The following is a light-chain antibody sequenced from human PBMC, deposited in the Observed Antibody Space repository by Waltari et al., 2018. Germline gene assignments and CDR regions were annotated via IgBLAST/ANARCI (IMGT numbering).Light chain of an antibody. V-gene: IGLV2-11*01. Sequence: QSALTQTRSVSGSPGQSVTIACTGTSSDVGYFNYVSGYQQHPGKAPKPMIYDVTERPSGVPDRFSGSKSGNTASLTISGLQAEDEADYYCCSYAGNYLRVFGGGTKLTVL. CDR1: SSDVGYFNY. CDR2: DVT. J-gene: IGLJ2*01. CDR3: CSYAGNYLRV.